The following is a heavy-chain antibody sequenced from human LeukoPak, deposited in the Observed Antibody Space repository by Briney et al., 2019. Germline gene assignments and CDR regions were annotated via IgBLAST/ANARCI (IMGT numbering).Heavy chain of an antibody. CDR2: ISSSSSYI. CDR3: ARDISDFWSGEPPRWAVDY. D-gene: IGHD3-3*01. V-gene: IGHV3-21*01. CDR1: GFTFSSYS. Sequence: KPGGSLRLSCAASGFTFSSYSMNWVRQAAGKGLEWVSSISSSSSYIYYADSVKGRFTISRDNAKNSLYLQMNSLRAEDTAVYYCARDISDFWSGEPPRWAVDYWGQGTLVTVSS. J-gene: IGHJ4*02.